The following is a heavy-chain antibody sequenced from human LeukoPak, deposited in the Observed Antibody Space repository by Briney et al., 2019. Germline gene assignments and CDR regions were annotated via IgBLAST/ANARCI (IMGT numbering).Heavy chain of an antibody. Sequence: SETLSLTCTVSGGSISSGNYYWSWIRQPAGKGLEWIGRIYTSGSTNYNPSLKSRVTISVDTSKNQFSLKLSSVTAADTAVYYCARGSGSYSYWGQGTLVTVSS. J-gene: IGHJ4*02. CDR2: IYTSGST. V-gene: IGHV4-61*02. CDR1: GGSISSGNYY. CDR3: ARGSGSYSY. D-gene: IGHD1-26*01.